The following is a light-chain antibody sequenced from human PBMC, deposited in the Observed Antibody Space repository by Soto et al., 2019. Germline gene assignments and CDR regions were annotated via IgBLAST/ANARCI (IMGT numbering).Light chain of an antibody. Sequence: QLTQSPSSLSASVGDRVTITCRASQDVSRYLAWYQQKAGKAPKLLIYGASTLQSGVPSRFSGVGSGKEFTLTISSLQPEDFATYHCQQLQRTPFTFGPGTTVDV. CDR3: QQLQRTPFT. J-gene: IGKJ3*01. CDR2: GAS. CDR1: QDVSRY. V-gene: IGKV1-9*01.